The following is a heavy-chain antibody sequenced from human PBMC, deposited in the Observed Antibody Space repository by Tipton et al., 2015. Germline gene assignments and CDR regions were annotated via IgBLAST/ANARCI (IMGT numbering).Heavy chain of an antibody. V-gene: IGHV4-59*01. D-gene: IGHD4-23*01. Sequence: TLSLTCSVSGGSIDSYYWSWIRQPPGKGLDWIGYISFSDTTHYNPSLKSRVTISVDTSKTQFSLKMSSVTASDTAVYYCARARGRHGGLFDSWGQGILVTVSS. J-gene: IGHJ4*02. CDR1: GGSIDSYY. CDR2: ISFSDTT. CDR3: ARARGRHGGLFDS.